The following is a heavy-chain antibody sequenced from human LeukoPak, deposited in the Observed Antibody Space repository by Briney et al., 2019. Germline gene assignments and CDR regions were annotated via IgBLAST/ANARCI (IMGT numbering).Heavy chain of an antibody. CDR2: IRSKTNNYAT. CDR1: GFTFSSYY. CDR3: TRHNYDRSGYGAFDI. J-gene: IGHJ3*02. Sequence: GGSLRLSCAASGFTFSSYYMHWVRQASGKGLEWVGHIRSKTNNYATADAASVKGRFTFSRDDSKNTAYIQMNSLKTEDTAVYYCTRHNYDRSGYGAFDIWGQGTMVTVSS. D-gene: IGHD3-22*01. V-gene: IGHV3-73*01.